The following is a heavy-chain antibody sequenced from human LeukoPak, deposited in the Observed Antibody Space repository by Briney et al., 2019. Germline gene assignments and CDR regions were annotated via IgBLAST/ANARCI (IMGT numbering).Heavy chain of an antibody. V-gene: IGHV4-4*07. CDR2: IYTSGST. CDR1: GGSISSYY. CDR3: ARAVGSDYYDSSGYFFAGHGFDI. D-gene: IGHD3-22*01. Sequence: PSETLSLTCTVSGGSISSYYWSWIRQPAGKGLEWIGRIYTSGSTNYNPSLKSRVTISVDKSKNQFSLKLSSVTAADTAVYYCARAVGSDYYDSSGYFFAGHGFDIWGQGTMVTVSS. J-gene: IGHJ3*02.